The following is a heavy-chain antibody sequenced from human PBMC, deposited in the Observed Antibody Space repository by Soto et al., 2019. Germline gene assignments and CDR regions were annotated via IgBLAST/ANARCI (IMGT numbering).Heavy chain of an antibody. CDR3: ARDSPGTIDDYYYYYYMDV. Sequence: GGSLRLSCAASGFTFSSYWMSWVRQAPGKGLEWVANIKQDGSEKYYVDSVKGRFTISRDNAKNSLYLQMNSLRAEDTAVYYCARDSPGTIDDYYYYYYMDVWGKGTKVTVSS. CDR1: GFTFSSYW. J-gene: IGHJ6*03. CDR2: IKQDGSEK. D-gene: IGHD1-1*01. V-gene: IGHV3-7*01.